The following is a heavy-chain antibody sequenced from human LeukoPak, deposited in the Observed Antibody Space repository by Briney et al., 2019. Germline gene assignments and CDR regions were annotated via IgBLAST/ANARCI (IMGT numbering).Heavy chain of an antibody. D-gene: IGHD1-1*01. V-gene: IGHV5-10-1*01. CDR3: ARLPTGLNSCYYGMDV. CDR1: GYSFTKYW. Sequence: GEPLKISCKGSGYSFTKYWISWVRQMPGKGLEWMGRIDPSDSYTNYSPSFQGHVTISADKSINTAYLQWSSLKASDTAMYYCARLPTGLNSCYYGMDVWGQGTTVTVSS. J-gene: IGHJ6*02. CDR2: IDPSDSYT.